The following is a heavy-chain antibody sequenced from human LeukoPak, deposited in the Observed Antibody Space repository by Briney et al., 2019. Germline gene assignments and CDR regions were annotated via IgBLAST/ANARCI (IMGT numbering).Heavy chain of an antibody. D-gene: IGHD3-10*01. CDR2: ISDSGGST. CDR3: AKDRGEWFGELDY. Sequence: GGTLRLSCAASGFTFSSYGMNWVRQAPGKGLEWVSGISDSGGSTYYADSVKGRLTISRDYSKNTMYLQMNGLRAEDTAVYYCAKDRGEWFGELDYWGQGTLVTVSS. J-gene: IGHJ4*02. V-gene: IGHV3-23*01. CDR1: GFTFSSYG.